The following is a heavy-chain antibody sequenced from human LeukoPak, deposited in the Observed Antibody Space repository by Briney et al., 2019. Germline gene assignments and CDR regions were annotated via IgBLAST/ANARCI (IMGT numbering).Heavy chain of an antibody. CDR3: ARVDTAIDGFDY. Sequence: ASVKVSCKASGYTFTSYGVSWVRQAPGQGLEWMGWISAYNGNTSYAQKLQGRVTMTTDTSTSTAYMELRSLRSDDTAVYYCARVDTAIDGFDYWGQGTLVTVSS. CDR1: GYTFTSYG. CDR2: ISAYNGNT. V-gene: IGHV1-18*04. D-gene: IGHD5-18*01. J-gene: IGHJ4*02.